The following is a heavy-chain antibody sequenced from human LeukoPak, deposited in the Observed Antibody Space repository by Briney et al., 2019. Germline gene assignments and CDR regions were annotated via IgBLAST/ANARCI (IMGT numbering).Heavy chain of an antibody. Sequence: ASVKVSCKASGYTFTGYYMHWGRQAPGQRLEWMGWINPNSGGTNYAQKFQGRVTMARDTSISTAYMELSRLRSYDTAVYYCARADDTSCYTDWGQGTLVTVSS. CDR1: GYTFTGYY. CDR2: INPNSGGT. J-gene: IGHJ4*02. CDR3: ARADDTSCYTD. D-gene: IGHD2-2*02. V-gene: IGHV1-2*02.